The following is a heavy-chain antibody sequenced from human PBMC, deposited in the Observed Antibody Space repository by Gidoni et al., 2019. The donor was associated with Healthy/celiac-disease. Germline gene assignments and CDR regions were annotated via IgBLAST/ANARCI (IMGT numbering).Heavy chain of an antibody. V-gene: IGHV3-30*01. CDR1: GFTFSRYA. J-gene: IGHJ4*02. D-gene: IGHD6-13*01. CDR3: ARDANSGYSSSWYYDY. Sequence: QVQLLESGGGVVQPGSSLRLSCPASGFTFSRYALQCVRQAPGKGLEEVAVISYDGSNKYYADSVNGRFTIARDNSKNTLYLQMNSLRAEDTAVYYCARDANSGYSSSWYYDYWGQGTLVTVSS. CDR2: ISYDGSNK.